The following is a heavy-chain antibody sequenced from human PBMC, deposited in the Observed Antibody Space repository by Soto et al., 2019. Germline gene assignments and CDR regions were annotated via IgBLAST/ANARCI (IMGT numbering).Heavy chain of an antibody. Sequence: ASVKVSCKTSEYSFGDYYPHWVRHTAEHGLEWRGQINLIDGDTNSPRKFQGTLTMTGGKSVNTACMELSRVRSGHTAVYVCVHDAPSRHAIFALWGPGALVKVSS. CDR3: VHDAPSRHAIFAL. CDR1: EYSFGDYY. CDR2: INLIDGDT. J-gene: IGHJ4*02. V-gene: IGHV1-2*06. D-gene: IGHD3-3*01.